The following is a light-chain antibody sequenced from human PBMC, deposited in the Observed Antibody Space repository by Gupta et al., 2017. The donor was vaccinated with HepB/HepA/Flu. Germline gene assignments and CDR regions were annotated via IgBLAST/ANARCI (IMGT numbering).Light chain of an antibody. Sequence: SALTQPASVSGSPGPSITISCTGTSSDVGGYNYVSWYQQHPGKAPKLMIYDVSDRPAGVSNRFSGSKSGNTASLTISGRQAEDEADYYCSSDTSISTVVFGGGTKLTVL. J-gene: IGLJ2*01. CDR1: SSDVGGYNY. V-gene: IGLV2-14*01. CDR3: SSDTSISTVV. CDR2: DVS.